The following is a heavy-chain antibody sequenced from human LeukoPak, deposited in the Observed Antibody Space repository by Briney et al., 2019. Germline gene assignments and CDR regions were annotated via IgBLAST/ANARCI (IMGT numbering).Heavy chain of an antibody. Sequence: GASVKVSCKASGYTFTGYYMHWVRQAPGQGLEWMGGIIPIFGTANYAQKFQGRVTITADKSTSTAYMELSSLRSEDTAVYYCARSKTGYSSGWYSGSDYWGQGTLVTVSS. CDR1: GYTFTGYY. CDR2: IIPIFGTA. J-gene: IGHJ4*02. D-gene: IGHD6-19*01. CDR3: ARSKTGYSSGWYSGSDY. V-gene: IGHV1-69*06.